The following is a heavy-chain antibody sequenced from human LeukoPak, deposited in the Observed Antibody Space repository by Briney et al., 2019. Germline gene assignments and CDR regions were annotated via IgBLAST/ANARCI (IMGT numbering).Heavy chain of an antibody. CDR3: AKELVSMGFDY. D-gene: IGHD3-10*01. CDR1: GFTFSSYA. V-gene: IGHV3-30*02. Sequence: GGSLRLSCAASGFTFSSYAMHWVRQAPGKGLEWVALIRHDGSSKYYADSVKGRFTISRDNSKNTLYLQMNSLRAEDTAVYYCAKELVSMGFDYWGQGTLVTVSS. CDR2: IRHDGSSK. J-gene: IGHJ4*02.